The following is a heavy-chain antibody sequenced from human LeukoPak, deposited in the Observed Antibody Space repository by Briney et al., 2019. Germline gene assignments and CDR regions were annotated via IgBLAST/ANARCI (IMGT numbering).Heavy chain of an antibody. CDR1: GGSFSDYY. D-gene: IGHD3-10*01. CDR3: ARGYGSGSYYNGG. CDR2: INHSGST. V-gene: IGHV4-34*01. Sequence: SETLSLTCAVYGGSFSDYYWSWIRQPPGKGLEWIGEINHSGSTNYNPSLKSRVTISVDSSKNQFSLKLSSVTAADTAVYYCARGYGSGSYYNGGWGQGTLVTVSS. J-gene: IGHJ4*02.